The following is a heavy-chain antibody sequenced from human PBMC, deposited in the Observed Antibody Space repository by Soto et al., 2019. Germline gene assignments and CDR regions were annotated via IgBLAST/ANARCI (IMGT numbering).Heavy chain of an antibody. Sequence: GESLKISCKGSGYSFTSYWISWVRQMPGKGLEWMGRIDPSDSYTNYSPSFQGHVTISADKSISTAYLQWSSLKASDTAMYYCARWVVVAAYRANGFDPRGKRTRVTVS. V-gene: IGHV5-10-1*01. CDR2: IDPSDSYT. CDR3: ARWVVVAAYRANGFDP. J-gene: IGHJ5*02. CDR1: GYSFTSYW. D-gene: IGHD2-15*01.